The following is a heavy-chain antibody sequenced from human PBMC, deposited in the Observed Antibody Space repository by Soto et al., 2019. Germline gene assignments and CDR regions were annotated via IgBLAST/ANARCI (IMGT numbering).Heavy chain of an antibody. V-gene: IGHV3-7*05. CDR2: IKQDGSEK. CDR1: GFTFSSYW. Sequence: GGSLRLSCAASGFTFSSYWMSWVRQAPGKGLEWVANIKQDGSEKYYVDSVKGRFTISRDNAKNSLYLQMNSLRAEDTAVYYCASGITGTTSTSDPFRRHYYYYGMDVWGQGTTVTVSS. J-gene: IGHJ6*02. D-gene: IGHD1-20*01. CDR3: ASGITGTTSTSDPFRRHYYYYGMDV.